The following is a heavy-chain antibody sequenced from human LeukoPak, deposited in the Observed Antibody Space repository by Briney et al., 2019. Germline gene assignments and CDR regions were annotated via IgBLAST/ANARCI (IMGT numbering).Heavy chain of an antibody. Sequence: SETLSLTCTVSGDSINTYYWTWIRQPPGKGLEWIAYIYYGGNISYNPSLKSRVTISVATSKNQFSLRLSSVTAADTAMYYCARIGSGWYGGFDYWGQGALVTVSS. CDR1: GDSINTYY. CDR3: ARIGSGWYGGFDY. CDR2: IYYGGNI. D-gene: IGHD6-19*01. V-gene: IGHV4-59*01. J-gene: IGHJ4*02.